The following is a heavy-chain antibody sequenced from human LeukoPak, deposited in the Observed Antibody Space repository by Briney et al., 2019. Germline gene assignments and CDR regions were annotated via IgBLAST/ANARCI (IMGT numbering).Heavy chain of an antibody. Sequence: PSETLSLTCTVSGGSISSGGYYWSWIRQHPGKGLEWIGYIYYSGSTYYNPSLKSRVTISVDTSKNQFSLKLSSVTAADTAVYYCARGLTYYDILMRDAFDIWGQGTMVTVSS. D-gene: IGHD3-9*01. CDR2: IYYSGST. CDR1: GGSISSGGYY. CDR3: ARGLTYYDILMRDAFDI. J-gene: IGHJ3*02. V-gene: IGHV4-31*03.